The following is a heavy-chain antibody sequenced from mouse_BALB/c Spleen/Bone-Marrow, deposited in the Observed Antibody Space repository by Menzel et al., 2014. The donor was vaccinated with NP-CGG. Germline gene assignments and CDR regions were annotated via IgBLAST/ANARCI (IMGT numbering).Heavy chain of an antibody. Sequence: EVQVVESGGGLVQPGGSLKLSCAASGFTFSSYGMSWARQTPDKRLEMIATINNNGGDTYYPDSVKGRFTISRDNARNTLYLQMSSLKSEDTAMYYCARGYDYSSWFAYWGQGTLVTVSP. CDR1: GFTFSSYG. D-gene: IGHD2-4*01. CDR3: ARGYDYSSWFAY. J-gene: IGHJ3*01. CDR2: INNNGGDT. V-gene: IGHV5-6-3*01.